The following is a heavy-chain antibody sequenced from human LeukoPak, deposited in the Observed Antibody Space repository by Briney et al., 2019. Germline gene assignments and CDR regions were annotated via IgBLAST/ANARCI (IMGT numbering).Heavy chain of an antibody. CDR1: GFTVSSNY. V-gene: IGHV3-53*01. J-gene: IGHJ4*02. D-gene: IGHD3-22*01. Sequence: AGGSLRLSCAASGFTVSSNYMSWVRQAPGKGLEWVSVIYSGGSTYYADSVKGRFTISRDNSKNTLYLQMNSLRAEDTAVYYCAREGQDSSGYKLFDYWGQGTLVTVSS. CDR3: AREGQDSSGYKLFDY. CDR2: IYSGGST.